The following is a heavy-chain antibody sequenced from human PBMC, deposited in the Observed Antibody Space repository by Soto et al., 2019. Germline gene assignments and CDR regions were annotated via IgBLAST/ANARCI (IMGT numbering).Heavy chain of an antibody. J-gene: IGHJ4*02. V-gene: IGHV3-33*01. CDR1: GFTFSSYG. CDR2: IWYDGSNK. CDR3: ARDGPYGLLDY. Sequence: QVQLVESGGGVVQPGRSLRLSCAASGFTFSSYGMHWVRQAPGKGLEWVAVIWYDGSNKYYADSVKGRFTISRDNSKNTLYLQMNSLRAEDTAVYYCARDGPYGLLDYWGQGTLVTVSS. D-gene: IGHD2-21*01.